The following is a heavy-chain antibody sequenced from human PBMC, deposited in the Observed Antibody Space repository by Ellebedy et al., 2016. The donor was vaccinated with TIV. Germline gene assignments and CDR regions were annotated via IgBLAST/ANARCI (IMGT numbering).Heavy chain of an antibody. V-gene: IGHV1-46*04. CDR2: INPSGGST. J-gene: IGHJ6*02. CDR1: GYTFTSYY. CDR3: ARVMEMATTTYGMDV. Sequence: AASVKVSCKASGYTFTSYYMHWVLQAPAQGLEWMGIINPSGGSTSYAQKLQGRVTMTRDTSTSTVYMELSSLRSEDTAVYYCARVMEMATTTYGMDVWGQGTTVTVSS. D-gene: IGHD5-24*01.